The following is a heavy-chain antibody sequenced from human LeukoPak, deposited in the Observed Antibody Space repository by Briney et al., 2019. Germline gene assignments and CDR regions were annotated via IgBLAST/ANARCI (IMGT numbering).Heavy chain of an antibody. CDR1: GGTFSSYA. J-gene: IGHJ4*02. V-gene: IGHV1-69*05. Sequence: SVKVSCKASGGTFSSYAISWVRQAPGQGLEWMGGIIPIFGTANYAQKFQGRVTITTDESTSTAYMELSSLRSEDTAVYYCARVDYSDYYFDYWGQGTLVTVSS. CDR2: IIPIFGTA. D-gene: IGHD4-11*01. CDR3: ARVDYSDYYFDY.